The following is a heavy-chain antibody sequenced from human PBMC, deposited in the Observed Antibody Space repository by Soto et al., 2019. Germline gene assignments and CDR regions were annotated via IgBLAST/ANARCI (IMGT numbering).Heavy chain of an antibody. J-gene: IGHJ3*01. Sequence: PSETLSLTCTVSGGSISTTSHYWGWIRQPPGKGPQWIGSIYHDGETFHNPSLKSRVSISVDTSKNQFSVKLRSVTAADTAVYHCARYSFGYSGAFDAWGQGTMVTVSS. V-gene: IGHV4-39*01. CDR3: ARYSFGYSGAFDA. D-gene: IGHD3-22*01. CDR2: IYHDGET. CDR1: GGSISTTSHY.